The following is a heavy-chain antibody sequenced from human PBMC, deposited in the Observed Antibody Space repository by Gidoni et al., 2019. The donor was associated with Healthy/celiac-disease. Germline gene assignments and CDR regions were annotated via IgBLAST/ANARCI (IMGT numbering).Heavy chain of an antibody. CDR1: GGTFSSYA. J-gene: IGHJ2*01. CDR3: ARGVSSSWYHWYFDL. D-gene: IGHD6-13*01. Sequence: QVQLVQSGAEVKKPGSSVKVSCKASGGTFSSYAISWVRQAPGQGLEWMGGIIPIFGTANYAQKVQGGGTITADESTSTAYMELSSLRSEDTAVYYCARGVSSSWYHWYFDLWGRGTLVTVSS. V-gene: IGHV1-69*01. CDR2: IIPIFGTA.